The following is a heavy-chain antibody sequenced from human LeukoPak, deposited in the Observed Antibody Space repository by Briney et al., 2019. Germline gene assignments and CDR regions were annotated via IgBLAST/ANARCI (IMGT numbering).Heavy chain of an antibody. Sequence: GGSLRLSCAASGFTVSTVWMTWVRQASGKGLEWVGRIREKTDGGTAEYAAPVKGRFTISRDGSKNTLYLQMNSVTTEDTAVYYCTSTLGYWGQGTLVTVSS. D-gene: IGHD3-16*01. CDR2: IREKTDGGTA. V-gene: IGHV3-15*01. J-gene: IGHJ4*02. CDR1: GFTVSTVW. CDR3: TSTLGY.